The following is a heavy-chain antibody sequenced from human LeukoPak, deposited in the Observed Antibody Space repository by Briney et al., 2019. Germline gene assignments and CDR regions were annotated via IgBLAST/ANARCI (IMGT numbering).Heavy chain of an antibody. Sequence: KSSETLSLTCTVSGGSISSYYWSWIRQPPGKGLEWIGYIYYSGSTNYNPSLKSRVTISVDTSKNQSSLKLSSVTAADTAVYYCARRRTVAGTVDYWGQGTLVTVSS. CDR2: IYYSGST. D-gene: IGHD6-19*01. CDR3: ARRRTVAGTVDY. J-gene: IGHJ4*02. CDR1: GGSISSYY. V-gene: IGHV4-59*08.